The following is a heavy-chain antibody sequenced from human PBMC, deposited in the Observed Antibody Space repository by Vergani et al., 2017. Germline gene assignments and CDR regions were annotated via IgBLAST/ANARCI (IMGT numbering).Heavy chain of an antibody. Sequence: QVQLVQSGAEVKKPGSSVTVSCKASGGTFSSYTISWVRQAPGQGLEWMGRIIPILGIANYAQKFQGRVTITADKSTSTAYMELSSLRSEDTAVYYCARTLTTRDAFDIWGQGTMVTVSS. V-gene: IGHV1-69*02. J-gene: IGHJ3*02. D-gene: IGHD4-11*01. CDR3: ARTLTTRDAFDI. CDR2: IIPILGIA. CDR1: GGTFSSYT.